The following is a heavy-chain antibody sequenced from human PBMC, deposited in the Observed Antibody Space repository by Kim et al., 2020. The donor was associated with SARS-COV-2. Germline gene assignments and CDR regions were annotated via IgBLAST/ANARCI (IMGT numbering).Heavy chain of an antibody. CDR1: GYSFTSYW. Sequence: GESLKISCKGSGYSFTSYWISWVRQMPGKGLEWMGRIDPSDSYTNYSPSFQGHVTISADKSISTAYLQWSSLKASDTAMYYCARRYGSGSRYYYGMDVWGQGTTVTVSS. J-gene: IGHJ6*02. D-gene: IGHD3-10*01. CDR3: ARRYGSGSRYYYGMDV. V-gene: IGHV5-10-1*01. CDR2: IDPSDSYT.